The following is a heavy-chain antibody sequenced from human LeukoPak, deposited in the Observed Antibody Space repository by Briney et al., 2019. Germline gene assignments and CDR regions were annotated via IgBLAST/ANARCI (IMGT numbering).Heavy chain of an antibody. V-gene: IGHV3-64D*06. J-gene: IGHJ4*02. CDR2: INNVATTT. CDR1: GFNFDRLA. Sequence: PGGSLRLSCSASGFNFDRLAMHWVRQAPGKGLEYVSTINNVATTTHYADSVRDRFTISRDNVKHMLLLQMTGLRVEDTATYYCVKDLAYYYGGELYFDSWGQGTQVTVPS. CDR3: VKDLAYYYGGELYFDS. D-gene: IGHD4-23*01.